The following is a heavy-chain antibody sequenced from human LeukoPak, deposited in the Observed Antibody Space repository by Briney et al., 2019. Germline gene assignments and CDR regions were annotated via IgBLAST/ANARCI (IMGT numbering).Heavy chain of an antibody. CDR1: AFIFSGHW. Sequence: GGSLRLSCEGSAFIFSGHWMNWVRQAPGKGLEWVSSISSTSSYIYYADSVRGRFTISRDNAKDSLYLQMNSLRAEDTAVYYCARHRARWSAIDYWGQGTLVTVSS. CDR2: ISSTSSYI. V-gene: IGHV3-21*01. J-gene: IGHJ4*02. D-gene: IGHD3-10*01. CDR3: ARHRARWSAIDY.